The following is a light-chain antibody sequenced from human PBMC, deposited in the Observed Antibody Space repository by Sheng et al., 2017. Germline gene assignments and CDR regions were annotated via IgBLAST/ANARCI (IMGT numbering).Light chain of an antibody. CDR2: KAS. V-gene: IGKV1-5*03. CDR3: QQHNSYSFT. J-gene: IGKJ3*01. Sequence: DIQMTQSPSTLSASVVDRVIITCRASQTINTWLAWYQQKPGKAPKLLIYKASTLESGVPSRFSGSGSGTEFTLTISSLQPDDFATYYCQQHNSYSFTFGPGTKVDIK. CDR1: QTINTW.